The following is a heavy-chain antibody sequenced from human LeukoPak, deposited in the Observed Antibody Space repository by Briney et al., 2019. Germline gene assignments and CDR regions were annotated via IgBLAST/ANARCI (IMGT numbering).Heavy chain of an antibody. D-gene: IGHD2-2*01. Sequence: GGSLRLSCAASGFTFSIYGMHCVRQAPGKGLEWVAVIWYDGSNKYYADSVKGRFTISRDNSKNTLYLQMNSLRAEDTAVYYCARTSSASLLDYWGQGTLVTVSS. V-gene: IGHV3-33*01. CDR1: GFTFSIYG. CDR3: ARTSSASLLDY. J-gene: IGHJ4*02. CDR2: IWYDGSNK.